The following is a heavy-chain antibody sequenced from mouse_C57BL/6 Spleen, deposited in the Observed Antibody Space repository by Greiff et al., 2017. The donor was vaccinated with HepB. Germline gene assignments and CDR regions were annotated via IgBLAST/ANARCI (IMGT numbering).Heavy chain of an antibody. D-gene: IGHD1-1*01. CDR1: GYAFSSSW. J-gene: IGHJ1*03. V-gene: IGHV1-82*01. CDR3: ARFPFITTVVAPYFDV. CDR2: IYPGDGDT. Sequence: VQLVESGPELVKPGASVKISCKASGYAFSSSWMNWVKQRPGKGLEWIGRIYPGDGDTNYNGKFKGKATLTADKSSSTAYMQLSSLTSEDSAVYFCARFPFITTVVAPYFDVWGTGTTVTVSS.